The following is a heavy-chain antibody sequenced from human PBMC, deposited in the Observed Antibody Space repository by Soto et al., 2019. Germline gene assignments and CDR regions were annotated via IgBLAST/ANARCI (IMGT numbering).Heavy chain of an antibody. V-gene: IGHV4-59*01. CDR2: IYYSGST. D-gene: IGHD6-19*01. CDR1: GGSISNYY. CDR3: ARDRSGLLR. Sequence: LTCTVSGGSISNYYWSWIRQPPGKGLEWIGYIYYSGSTSYNPSLKSRVTISVDTSKNQFSLKLSSVTAADTAVYYCARDRSGLLRWGQGTLVTVSS. J-gene: IGHJ4*02.